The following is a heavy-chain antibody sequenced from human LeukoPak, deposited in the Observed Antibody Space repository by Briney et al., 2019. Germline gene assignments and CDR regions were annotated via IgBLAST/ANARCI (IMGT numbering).Heavy chain of an antibody. CDR3: ARRAGAYSHPYDY. Sequence: GGSLRLSCAASGFTFSTYAMNWVRQAPGKGLEWVSSISSSSSYIYYADSVKGRFTISRDNAKNSLYLQMNSLRAEDTAVYYCARRAGAYSHPYDYWGQGTLVTVSS. V-gene: IGHV3-21*01. J-gene: IGHJ4*02. D-gene: IGHD4/OR15-4a*01. CDR1: GFTFSTYA. CDR2: ISSSSSYI.